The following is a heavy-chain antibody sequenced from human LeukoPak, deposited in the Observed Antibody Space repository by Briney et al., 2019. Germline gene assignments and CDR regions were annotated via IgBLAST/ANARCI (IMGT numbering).Heavy chain of an antibody. J-gene: IGHJ4*02. Sequence: PSETLSLTCTVSGGSISSSSYSWGWIRQPPGKGLEWIGSIYYSGSTYYNPSLKSRVTISVDTSKNQFSLKLSSVTAADTAVYYCASGVYYYGSGSYHPGFDYWGQGTLVTVSS. D-gene: IGHD3-10*01. CDR1: GGSISSSSYS. CDR3: ASGVYYYGSGSYHPGFDY. V-gene: IGHV4-39*01. CDR2: IYYSGST.